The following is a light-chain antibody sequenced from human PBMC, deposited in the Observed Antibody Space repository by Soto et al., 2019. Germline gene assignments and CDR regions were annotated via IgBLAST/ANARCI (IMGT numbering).Light chain of an antibody. CDR3: QQYATSPIT. CDR2: GAS. J-gene: IGKJ5*01. CDR1: ESVSNSN. Sequence: EIVLTQSPDTLSLSPGERATLSCRASESVSNSNLAWHQQKLGQAPRLLMYGASTRAAGIPDRFSGSGSGTDFTLTISRLEPEDFAVYYCQQYATSPITFGQGTRLEIK. V-gene: IGKV3-20*01.